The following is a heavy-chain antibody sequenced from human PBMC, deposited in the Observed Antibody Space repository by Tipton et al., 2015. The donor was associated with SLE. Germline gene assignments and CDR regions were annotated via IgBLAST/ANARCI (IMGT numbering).Heavy chain of an antibody. CDR1: GGSISTPTYY. CDR2: IYYSGST. CDR3: ATNGHGETYEFFTEYLRH. V-gene: IGHV4-39*01. D-gene: IGHD5-12*01. J-gene: IGHJ1*01. Sequence: TLSLTCTVSGGSISTPTYYWDWVRQSPGKGLEWIGTIYYSGSTYYKSSLKSRATISLDTSKNQFSLKLNSVTAADTAVYYCATNGHGETYEFFTEYLRHWGQGTLVTVSS.